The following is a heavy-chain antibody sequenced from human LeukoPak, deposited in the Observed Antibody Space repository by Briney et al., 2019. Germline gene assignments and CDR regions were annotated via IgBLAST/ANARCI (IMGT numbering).Heavy chain of an antibody. Sequence: SETLSLTCTVSGGSISSYYWSWLRQPPGKGLEWIGYIYYSGSTNYNPSLKSRVTISVDTSKNQFSLKLSSVTAADTAVYYCARNKQWLVNWFDPWGQGTLVTVSS. V-gene: IGHV4-59*01. CDR1: GGSISSYY. CDR2: IYYSGST. J-gene: IGHJ5*02. D-gene: IGHD6-19*01. CDR3: ARNKQWLVNWFDP.